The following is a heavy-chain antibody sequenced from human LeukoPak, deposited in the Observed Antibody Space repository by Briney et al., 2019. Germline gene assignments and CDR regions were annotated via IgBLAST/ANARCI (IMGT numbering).Heavy chain of an antibody. J-gene: IGHJ5*02. CDR1: GYIFTGYF. D-gene: IGHD5-24*01. Sequence: ASVKVSCKASGYIFTGYFIHWVRQAPGQGLEWMGWINPNHGGTKYAQKFQGRVTMTRDTSISTAYMEVSSLRSDDTAVYYCAKDWGLGGFNLISWFDPWGQGTPVTVSS. V-gene: IGHV1-2*02. CDR2: INPNHGGT. CDR3: AKDWGLGGFNLISWFDP.